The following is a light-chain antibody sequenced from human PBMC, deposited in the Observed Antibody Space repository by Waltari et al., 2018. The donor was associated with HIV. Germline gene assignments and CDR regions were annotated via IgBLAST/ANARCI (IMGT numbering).Light chain of an antibody. V-gene: IGLV3-25*03. CDR1: SLPKHY. CDR3: QSTDKTGTLIV. CDR2: KDS. Sequence: SSDLTQPPSVSVSPGQTANITCSGDSLPKHYTYWYQQKPGQAPVLIISKDSYRPSGIPWRFSGSSSGTTATLTISGVQAGDEADYYCQSTDKTGTLIVFGGGTKLTV. J-gene: IGLJ2*01.